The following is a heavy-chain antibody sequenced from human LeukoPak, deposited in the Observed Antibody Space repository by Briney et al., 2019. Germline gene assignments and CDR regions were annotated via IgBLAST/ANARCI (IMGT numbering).Heavy chain of an antibody. D-gene: IGHD5-12*01. CDR3: ARDLEIDIVATSYYFDY. V-gene: IGHV3-21*01. CDR2: ISSSSSYI. CDR1: GFTFSSYS. J-gene: IGHJ4*02. Sequence: GGSLRLSCSASGFTFSSYSMHWVRQAPGKGLEWVSSISSSSSYIYYADSVKGRFTISRDNAKNSLYLQMNSLRAEDTAVYYCARDLEIDIVATSYYFDYWGQGTLVTVSS.